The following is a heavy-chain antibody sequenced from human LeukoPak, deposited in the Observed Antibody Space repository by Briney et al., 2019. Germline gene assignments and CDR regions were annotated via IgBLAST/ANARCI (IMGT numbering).Heavy chain of an antibody. CDR3: ARHTLGSSGSVD. Sequence: QTGGSLRLSCAASGFTFSSYSMNWVRQAPGKGLEWVSYIGSSSSTIYYADSVKGRFTISRDNAKNSLYLQMNSLRAEDTAVYYCARHTLGSSGSVDWGQGTLVTVSS. CDR1: GFTFSSYS. J-gene: IGHJ4*02. D-gene: IGHD3-22*01. CDR2: IGSSSSTI. V-gene: IGHV3-48*01.